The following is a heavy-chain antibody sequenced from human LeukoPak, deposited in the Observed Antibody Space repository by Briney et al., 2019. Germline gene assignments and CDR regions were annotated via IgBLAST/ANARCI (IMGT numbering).Heavy chain of an antibody. Sequence: PGGSLRLSCAGSGFTFSSYAMSWVRQAAGRGLEWVSAICKSGGSTYYADSVRGRFTIFRDNSKNTLYLQMNSLKAEDTAVYYCAKDMESAYDCSGYYSPFDSWAQGILVTVSS. CDR3: AKDMESAYDCSGYYSPFDS. CDR2: ICKSGGST. CDR1: GFTFSSYA. D-gene: IGHD3-22*01. V-gene: IGHV3-23*01. J-gene: IGHJ4*02.